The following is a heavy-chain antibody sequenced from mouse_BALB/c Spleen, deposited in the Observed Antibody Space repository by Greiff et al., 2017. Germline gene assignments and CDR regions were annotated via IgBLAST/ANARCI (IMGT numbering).Heavy chain of an antibody. V-gene: IGHV5-6-3*01. CDR2: INSNGGST. Sequence: EVQGVESGGGLVQPGGSLKLSCAASGFTFSSYGMSWVRQTPDKRLELVATINSNGGSTYYPDSVKGRFTISRDNAKNTLYLQMSSLKSEDTALYYCARQGEGYAMDYWGQGTSVTVSS. CDR3: ARQGEGYAMDY. J-gene: IGHJ4*01. CDR1: GFTFSSYG.